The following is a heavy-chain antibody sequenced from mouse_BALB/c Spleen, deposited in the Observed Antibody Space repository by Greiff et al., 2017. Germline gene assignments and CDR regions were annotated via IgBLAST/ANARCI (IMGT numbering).Heavy chain of an antibody. J-gene: IGHJ4*01. CDR2: INSNGGST. CDR1: GFTFSSYG. Sequence: EVQVVESGGGLVQPGGSLKLSCAASGFTFSSYGMSWVRQTPDKRLELVATINSNGGSTYYPDSVKGRFTISRDNAKNTLYLQMSSLKSEDTAMYYCARDRGNYAMDYWGQGTSVTVSS. CDR3: ARDRGNYAMDY. D-gene: IGHD3-1*01. V-gene: IGHV5-6-3*01.